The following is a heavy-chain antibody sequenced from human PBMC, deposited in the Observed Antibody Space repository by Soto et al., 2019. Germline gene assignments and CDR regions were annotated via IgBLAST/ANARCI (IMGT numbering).Heavy chain of an antibody. V-gene: IGHV4-28*01. J-gene: IGHJ6*03. CDR1: GYSISSSNW. Sequence: SETLSLTCAVSGYSISSSNWWGWIRQPPGKGLEWIGYIYYSGSTYYNPSLKSRVTMSVDTSKNQFSLKLSSVTAVDMAVYYCARHVVVPAGYYYYMDDWGKGTTVTVSS. CDR2: IYYSGST. D-gene: IGHD2-2*01. CDR3: ARHVVVPAGYYYYMDD.